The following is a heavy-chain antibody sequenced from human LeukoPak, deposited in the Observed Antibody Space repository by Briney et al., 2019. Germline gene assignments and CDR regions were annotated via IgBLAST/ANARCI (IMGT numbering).Heavy chain of an antibody. CDR3: ARDLPGSSWYALDS. D-gene: IGHD6-13*01. CDR1: GFSLSTFN. Sequence: GGSLRLSCAASGFSLSTFNMNWVRQAPGKGLEWVSCISGTGSAYYAASVRGRFTISRDNAVNSLFLQLNSLRTEDTAVYFCARDLPGSSWYALDSWGQGTLVTVSS. J-gene: IGHJ5*01. V-gene: IGHV3-69-1*01. CDR2: ISGTGSA.